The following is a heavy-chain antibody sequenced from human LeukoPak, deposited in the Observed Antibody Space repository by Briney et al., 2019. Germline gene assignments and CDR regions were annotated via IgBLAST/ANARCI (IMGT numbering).Heavy chain of an antibody. D-gene: IGHD3-10*01. CDR3: VREVTTVREWQFDY. Sequence: TGGSLRLSCAASGFTFSSYWMHWVRQAPGKGPMWFSHINSDGSITGYADSARGRFTISRDNAKNSLYLQMNSLRAEDTAIYYCVREVTTVREWQFDYWGQGTLVTVSS. CDR1: GFTFSSYW. J-gene: IGHJ4*02. V-gene: IGHV3-74*01. CDR2: INSDGSIT.